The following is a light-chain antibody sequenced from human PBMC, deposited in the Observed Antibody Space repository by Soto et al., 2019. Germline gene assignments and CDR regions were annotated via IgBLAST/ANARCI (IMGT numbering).Light chain of an antibody. CDR1: QSISSY. V-gene: IGKV1-39*01. CDR3: QQSYSTHWT. CDR2: AAS. J-gene: IGKJ1*01. Sequence: DIQMTQSPSSLSASVGDRVTSTCRPSQSISSYLNWYQQKPGKAPKLLIYAASSLQSGVPSRFSGSGSGTDFTLTISSLQPEDFATYYCQQSYSTHWTFGQGTKVDIK.